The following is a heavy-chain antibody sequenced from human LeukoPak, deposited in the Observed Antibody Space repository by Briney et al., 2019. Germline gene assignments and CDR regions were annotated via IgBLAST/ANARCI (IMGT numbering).Heavy chain of an antibody. CDR3: AKVSLLWFGELLFSFDY. J-gene: IGHJ4*02. D-gene: IGHD3-10*01. V-gene: IGHV3-23*01. CDR1: GFTFSSYT. Sequence: GGSLRLSCAASGFTFSSYTMSWVRQAPGKGLEWVSAISGSGGSTSYADSVKGRFTISRDNSKNTLYLQMNSLRAEDTAVYYCAKVSLLWFGELLFSFDYWGQGTLVTVSS. CDR2: ISGSGGST.